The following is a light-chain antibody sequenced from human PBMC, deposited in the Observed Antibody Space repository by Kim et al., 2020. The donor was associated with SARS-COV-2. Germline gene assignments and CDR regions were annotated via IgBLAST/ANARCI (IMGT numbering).Light chain of an antibody. J-gene: IGLJ3*02. Sequence: QPVLTQSPSASASLGASVKLTCTLSSGHSRYAIAWHQQQPEKGPRYLMKLNSDGSHSKGDGIPDRFSGSSSGAERYLTISSLQSEDEADYYCQTWATGWVLGGGTKLTVL. CDR2: LNSDGSH. V-gene: IGLV4-69*01. CDR1: SGHSRYA. CDR3: QTWATGWV.